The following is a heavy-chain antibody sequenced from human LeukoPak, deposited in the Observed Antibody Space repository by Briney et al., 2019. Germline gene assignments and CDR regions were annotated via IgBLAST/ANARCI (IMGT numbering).Heavy chain of an antibody. D-gene: IGHD3-10*01. J-gene: IGHJ3*02. Sequence: GGSLRLSCAASGFTFSNYAMNWVRQAPGKGLEWVSAISGSGGSTYYADSVKGRFTISRDNSMNTLSLQMNILRAEDTAVYYCAKAIVSYYGSGRNDAFDIWGQGTMVAVSS. CDR1: GFTFSNYA. V-gene: IGHV3-23*01. CDR2: ISGSGGST. CDR3: AKAIVSYYGSGRNDAFDI.